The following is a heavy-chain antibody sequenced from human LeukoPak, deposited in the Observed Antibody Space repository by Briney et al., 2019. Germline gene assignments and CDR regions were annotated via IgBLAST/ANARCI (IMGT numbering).Heavy chain of an antibody. CDR3: ARDRPSYYYDTTSPLGY. CDR1: GGTFSSYA. J-gene: IGHJ4*02. Sequence: ASVKVSCKASGGTFSSYAISWVRQAPGQGLEWMGGIIPIFGTANYAQKFQGRVTITADESTSTAYMELSSLRSDDTAAYYCARDRPSYYYDTTSPLGYWGQGTLVTVSS. D-gene: IGHD3-22*01. CDR2: IIPIFGTA. V-gene: IGHV1-69*01.